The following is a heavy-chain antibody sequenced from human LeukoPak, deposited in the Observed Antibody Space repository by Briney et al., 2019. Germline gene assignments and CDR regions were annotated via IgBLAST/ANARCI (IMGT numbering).Heavy chain of an antibody. V-gene: IGHV3-23*01. Sequence: GGSLRLSCAASGFTFSCYSMNWVRQAPGKGLEWVSAISGSGGSTYYADSVKGRFTISRDNSKNTLYLQMNSLRAEDTAVYYCAKDKQWLDFDYWGQGTLVTVSS. CDR3: AKDKQWLDFDY. J-gene: IGHJ4*02. CDR1: GFTFSCYS. D-gene: IGHD6-19*01. CDR2: ISGSGGST.